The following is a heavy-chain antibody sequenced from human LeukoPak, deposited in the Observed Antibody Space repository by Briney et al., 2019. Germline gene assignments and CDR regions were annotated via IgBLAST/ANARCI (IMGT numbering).Heavy chain of an antibody. V-gene: IGHV3-48*03. J-gene: IGHJ4*02. Sequence: GGSLRLSCVASGFTISSYEMNWLRQSPGKGLEWVSYISGSGTTIYYADSVKGRFTISRDNADNSLYLQMNSLRAEDAAVYYCARMDYYTSGTYTYPNFDYWGQGTLVTVSS. D-gene: IGHD3-10*01. CDR1: GFTISSYE. CDR3: ARMDYYTSGTYTYPNFDY. CDR2: ISGSGTTI.